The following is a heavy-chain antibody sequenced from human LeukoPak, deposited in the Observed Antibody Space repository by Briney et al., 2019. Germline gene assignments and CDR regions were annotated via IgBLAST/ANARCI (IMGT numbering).Heavy chain of an antibody. Sequence: GASVKVSCKASGYTFTGYYMHWVRQAPGQGLEWMGWINPNSGGTNYAQKFQGRVTMTRDTSISTAYMELSRLRSDDTAVYYCARDILGGDGVMYDYWGQGTLVTVSS. D-gene: IGHD2-8*01. CDR3: ARDILGGDGVMYDY. CDR1: GYTFTGYY. J-gene: IGHJ4*02. V-gene: IGHV1-2*02. CDR2: INPNSGGT.